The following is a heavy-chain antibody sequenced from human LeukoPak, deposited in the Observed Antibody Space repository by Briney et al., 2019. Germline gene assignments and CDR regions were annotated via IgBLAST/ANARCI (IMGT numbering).Heavy chain of an antibody. D-gene: IGHD2-21*02. Sequence: SETLSLTCTVSGGSISSSSYSWGWIRQPPGKGLEWTGSIYYSGSTYYNPSLKSRVTISVDTSKNQFSLKLSSVTAADTAVYYCARPTAIYCGGDCYEVWFDTWGQGTLVTVSS. J-gene: IGHJ5*02. CDR1: GGSISSSSYS. CDR2: IYYSGST. V-gene: IGHV4-39*01. CDR3: ARPTAIYCGGDCYEVWFDT.